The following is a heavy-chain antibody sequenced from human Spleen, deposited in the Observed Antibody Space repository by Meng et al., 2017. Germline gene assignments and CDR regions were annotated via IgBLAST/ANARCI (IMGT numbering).Heavy chain of an antibody. D-gene: IGHD2-21*01. CDR2: IKSKTDGETT. CDR3: TTPLWSERQMDV. J-gene: IGHJ6*02. CDR1: GFTFSNAW. V-gene: IGHV3-15*01. Sequence: GGSLRLSCAASGFTFSNAWMTWVRQAPGKGLEWVGRIKSKTDGETTDYAAPVKGRFIISRDDSKNTLYLQMNSLKTEDTAVYYCTTPLWSERQMDVWGQGTTVTVSS.